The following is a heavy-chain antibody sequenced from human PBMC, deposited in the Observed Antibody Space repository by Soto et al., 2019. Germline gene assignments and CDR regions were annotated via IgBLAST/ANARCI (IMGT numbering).Heavy chain of an antibody. CDR3: ARYASGSYPATHFAY. D-gene: IGHD3-10*01. Sequence: QVQLQESGPGLVKPLETLSLTCTVSGGSINNYYWSWIRQPPGKGLEWIGYIYYSGSTNYNPSLRSRVTISVDTSKNQFSLKVNSVTAADTAVYYCARYASGSYPATHFAYWGQGILVTVSP. J-gene: IGHJ4*02. CDR1: GGSINNYY. CDR2: IYYSGST. V-gene: IGHV4-59*01.